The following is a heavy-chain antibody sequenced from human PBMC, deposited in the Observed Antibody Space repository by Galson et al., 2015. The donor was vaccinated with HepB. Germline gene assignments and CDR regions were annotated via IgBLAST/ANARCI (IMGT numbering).Heavy chain of an antibody. V-gene: IGHV1-18*01. CDR3: ARDSAHIVVVPAATRGWYFDL. CDR2: ISAYNGNT. Sequence: SVKVSCKASGYTFTSYGISWVRQAPGQGLEWMGWISAYNGNTNCAQKLQGRVTTTTDTSTSTAYMELRSLRSDDTAVYYCARDSAHIVVVPAATRGWYFDLWGRGTLVTVSS. D-gene: IGHD2-2*01. J-gene: IGHJ2*01. CDR1: GYTFTSYG.